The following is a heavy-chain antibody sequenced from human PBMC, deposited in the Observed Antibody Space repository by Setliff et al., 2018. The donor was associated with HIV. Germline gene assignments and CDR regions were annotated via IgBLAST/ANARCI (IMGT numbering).Heavy chain of an antibody. V-gene: IGHV3-48*04. D-gene: IGHD3-3*01. J-gene: IGHJ4*02. CDR2: ISANGGST. CDR3: ARAFSGYYFDY. CDR1: GFTFSNAW. Sequence: GGSLRLSCAASGFTFSNAWMNWVRQAPGKGLEWVSVISANGGSTYYADSVKGRFTISRDNAKKSLYLQMNSLRADDTAVYYCARAFSGYYFDYWGQGTLVTVSS.